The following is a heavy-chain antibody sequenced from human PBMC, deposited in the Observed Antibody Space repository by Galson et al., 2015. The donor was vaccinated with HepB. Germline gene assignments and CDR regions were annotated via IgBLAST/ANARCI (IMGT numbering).Heavy chain of an antibody. D-gene: IGHD2-2*01. V-gene: IGHV4-31*03. J-gene: IGHJ4*02. CDR3: ARVTATSSSWDVAYFDY. Sequence: TLSLTCTVSGGSIKSERHYWSWIRQHPGKGLEWIGYIFYIGSTHYNPSLESRVSISVDTSKNQFSLKLSSVSAADTAVYYCARVTATSSSWDVAYFDYWGQGTLVTVSS. CDR1: GGSIKSERHY. CDR2: IFYIGST.